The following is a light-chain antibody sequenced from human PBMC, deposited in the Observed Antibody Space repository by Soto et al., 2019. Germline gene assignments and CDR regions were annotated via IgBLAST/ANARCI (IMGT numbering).Light chain of an antibody. CDR2: DVS. J-gene: IGLJ1*01. CDR1: NSDVGGYNS. Sequence: QSALTQPASVSGSPGQSITISCTGTNSDVGGYNSVSWYQQHPGKAPKLMIYDVSTRPSGVSNRFSGSKSGNTASLTISGLQAHDEADYYCSSYTTSSTLEVFGTGTKLTVL. V-gene: IGLV2-14*01. CDR3: SSYTTSSTLEV.